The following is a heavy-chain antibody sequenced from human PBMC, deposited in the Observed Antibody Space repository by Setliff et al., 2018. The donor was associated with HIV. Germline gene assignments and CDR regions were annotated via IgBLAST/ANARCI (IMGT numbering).Heavy chain of an antibody. CDR3: VNRAWLES. CDR2: ISESG. J-gene: IGHJ4*02. V-gene: IGHV3-23*01. CDR1: GFTFSAYA. Sequence: QPGGSLRLSCSASGFTFSAYAMAWVRQAPGKGLEWVSVISESGYSADSVKGRFTISRDNSKNMLYLQMNNLTTEDTAVYYCVNRAWLESWGQGTLVTVSS.